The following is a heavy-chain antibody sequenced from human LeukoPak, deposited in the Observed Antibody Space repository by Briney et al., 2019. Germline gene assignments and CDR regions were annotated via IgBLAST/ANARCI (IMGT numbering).Heavy chain of an antibody. Sequence: PSETLSLTCAVYGGSFSGYYWSWIRQPPGKGLEWIGEINHSGSTNYNPSLKGRVTISVDTSKNQFSLKLSSVTAADTAVYYCARGAPISEGIDYWGQGTLVTVSS. J-gene: IGHJ4*02. V-gene: IGHV4-34*01. D-gene: IGHD3-9*01. CDR1: GGSFSGYY. CDR2: INHSGST. CDR3: ARGAPISEGIDY.